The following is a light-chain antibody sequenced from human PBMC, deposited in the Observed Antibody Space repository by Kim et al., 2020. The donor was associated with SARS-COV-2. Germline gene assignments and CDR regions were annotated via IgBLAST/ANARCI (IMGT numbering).Light chain of an antibody. Sequence: AAVGDRVTTTSRASQTIAKWLAWYQQKPGKAPKILIYDASSVESGGPSRFSGSGCGTKFTLTINSLQPADFAAYYCQQYNNYSGTFGQGTKVDIK. CDR2: DAS. CDR1: QTIAKW. V-gene: IGKV1-5*01. J-gene: IGKJ1*01. CDR3: QQYNNYSGT.